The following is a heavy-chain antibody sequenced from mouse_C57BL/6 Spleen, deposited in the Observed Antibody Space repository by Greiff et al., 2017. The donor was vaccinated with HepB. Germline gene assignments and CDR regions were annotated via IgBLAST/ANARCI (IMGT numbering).Heavy chain of an antibody. CDR2: INPNNGGT. CDR1: GYTFTDYN. CDR3: AIFDYDPDFDY. D-gene: IGHD2-4*01. J-gene: IGHJ2*01. Sequence: VQLQQSGPELVKPGASVKMSCKASGYTFTDYNMHWVKPSHGKSLEWIGYINPNNGGTSYNQKFKGKATLTVNKSSSTAYMELRSLTSEDSAVYYCAIFDYDPDFDYWGQGTTLTVSS. V-gene: IGHV1-22*01.